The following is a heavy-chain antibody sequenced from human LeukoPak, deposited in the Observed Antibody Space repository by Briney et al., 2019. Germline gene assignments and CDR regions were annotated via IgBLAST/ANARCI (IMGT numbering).Heavy chain of an antibody. J-gene: IGHJ5*02. CDR2: IYASGKT. CDR1: GASISSGSYY. D-gene: IGHD2-2*01. CDR3: ARGVDSGGYQHKGFDP. Sequence: SETLSLTCTVSGASISSGSYYWSWIRQPAGGGLEWIGRIYASGKTNYNPSLNSRVTISIDMSKEQFSLNLRSVTAADTAVYYCARGVDSGGYQHKGFDPWGQGTLVTVSS. V-gene: IGHV4-61*02.